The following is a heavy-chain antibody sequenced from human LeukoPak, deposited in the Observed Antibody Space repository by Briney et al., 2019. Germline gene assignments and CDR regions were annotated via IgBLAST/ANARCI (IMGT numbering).Heavy chain of an antibody. D-gene: IGHD1-26*01. V-gene: IGHV3-48*01. Sequence: WGSLRLSCAASGFTFSSYSMNWVRQAPGKGLEWVSYISSSSSTIYYADSVKGRFTISRDNAKNSLYLQMNSLRAEDTAVYYCARDPEVGATYYYYYMDVWGKGTTVTVSS. J-gene: IGHJ6*03. CDR1: GFTFSSYS. CDR3: ARDPEVGATYYYYYMDV. CDR2: ISSSSSTI.